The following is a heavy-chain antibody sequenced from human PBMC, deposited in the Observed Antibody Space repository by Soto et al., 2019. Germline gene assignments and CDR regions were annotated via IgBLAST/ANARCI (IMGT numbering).Heavy chain of an antibody. CDR2: IIYSGDI. D-gene: IGHD3-22*01. CDR1: GASISSYNY. Sequence: RSATLSLTCNVSGASISSYNYSGCLRQPPGKGLEWIGSIIYSGDIMYNPSLQSRLTLFVDTSKNQFSLQLNSVTPEDTALYYCASSDRSGFGFDYWGQGTLVTVSS. J-gene: IGHJ4*02. V-gene: IGHV4-39*01. CDR3: ASSDRSGFGFDY.